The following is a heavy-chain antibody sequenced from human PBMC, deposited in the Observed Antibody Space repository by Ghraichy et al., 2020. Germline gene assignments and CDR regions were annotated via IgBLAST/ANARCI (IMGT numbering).Heavy chain of an antibody. V-gene: IGHV3-23*01. CDR1: GFTFSSYA. J-gene: IGHJ4*02. CDR2: ISGGAGST. CDR3: AKCNVGGRPYYFDY. D-gene: IGHD3-16*01. Sequence: GESLNISCAASGFTFSSYAMNWVRQAPGKGLEWVSGISGGAGSTYSADSVKGRFSISRDNSKNTLYLQMNSLRAEDTAIYYCAKCNVGGRPYYFDYWGQGTLVTVSS.